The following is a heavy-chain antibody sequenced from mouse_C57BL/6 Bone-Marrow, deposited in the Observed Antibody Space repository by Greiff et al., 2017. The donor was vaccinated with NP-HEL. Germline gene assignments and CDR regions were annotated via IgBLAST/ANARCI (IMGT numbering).Heavy chain of an antibody. V-gene: IGHV5-9-1*02. D-gene: IGHD1-1*01. CDR3: TRASGSSPPFAY. Sequence: EVQGVESGEGLVKPGGSLKLSCAASGFTFSSYAMSWVRQTPEKRLEWVAYISSGGDYIYYADTVKGRFTISRDNARNTLYLQMSSLKSEDTAMYYCTRASGSSPPFAYWGQGTLVTVSA. CDR2: ISSGGDYI. CDR1: GFTFSSYA. J-gene: IGHJ3*01.